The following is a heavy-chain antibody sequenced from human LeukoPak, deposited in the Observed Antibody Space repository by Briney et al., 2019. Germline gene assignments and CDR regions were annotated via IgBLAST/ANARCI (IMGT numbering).Heavy chain of an antibody. CDR2: INWNGGST. D-gene: IGHD3-16*01. Sequence: GGSLRLSCAASGFTFDDYGMSWVRQAPGKGLEWVSGINWNGGSTGYADSVKGRFTISRDNAKNSLYLQMNSLRAEDTASHYCARDGPDYVWGSYDYFDYWGQGTLVTVSS. V-gene: IGHV3-20*04. CDR3: ARDGPDYVWGSYDYFDY. J-gene: IGHJ4*02. CDR1: GFTFDDYG.